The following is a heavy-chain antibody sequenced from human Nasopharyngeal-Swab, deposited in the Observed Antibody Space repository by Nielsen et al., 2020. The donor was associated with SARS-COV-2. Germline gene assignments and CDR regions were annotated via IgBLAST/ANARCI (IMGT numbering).Heavy chain of an antibody. Sequence: PGKGLEGIGEINHSGSTNYNPSLKSRVTISVDTSKNQFSLKLSSVTAADTAVYYCARGRRVATIFHGWAPYYMDVWGKGTTVTVSS. V-gene: IGHV4-34*01. D-gene: IGHD5-12*01. J-gene: IGHJ6*03. CDR2: INHSGST. CDR3: ARGRRVATIFHGWAPYYMDV.